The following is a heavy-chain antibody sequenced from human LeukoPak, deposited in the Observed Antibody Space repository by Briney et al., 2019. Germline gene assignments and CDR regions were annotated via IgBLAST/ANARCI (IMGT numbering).Heavy chain of an antibody. V-gene: IGHV4-31*03. D-gene: IGHD2-21*02. CDR2: IYYSGST. J-gene: IGHJ2*01. Sequence: SETQSLTCTVSGGSISSGGYYWSWIRQHPGKGLEWTGYIYYSGSTYYNPSLKSRVTISVDTSKNQFSLKLSSVTAADTAVYYCAREAGVVVTGYFDLWGRGTLVTVSS. CDR3: AREAGVVVTGYFDL. CDR1: GGSISSGGYY.